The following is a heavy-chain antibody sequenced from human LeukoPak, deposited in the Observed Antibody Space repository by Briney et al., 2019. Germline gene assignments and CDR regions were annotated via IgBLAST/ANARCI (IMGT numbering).Heavy chain of an antibody. CDR3: ASLGLNWFDP. V-gene: IGHV4-39*01. J-gene: IGHJ5*02. D-gene: IGHD3/OR15-3a*01. CDR1: GGSISSSSYY. CDR2: IYYSGST. Sequence: PSETLSLTCTVSGGSISSSSYYWGWIRQPPGKGLEWIGSIYYSGSTYYNPSLKSRVTISVDASKNQFSLKLSSVTAADTAVYYCASLGLNWFDPWGQGTLVTVSS.